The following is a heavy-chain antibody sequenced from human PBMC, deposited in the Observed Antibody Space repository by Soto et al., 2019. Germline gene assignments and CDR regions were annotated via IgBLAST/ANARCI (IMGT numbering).Heavy chain of an antibody. CDR3: AGSEVGYYDFWSGSIFDY. CDR1: GGSISSGDYY. CDR2: IYHSGST. D-gene: IGHD3-3*01. J-gene: IGHJ4*02. Sequence: SETLSLTCTVSGGSISSGDYYWSWIRQPPGKGLEWIGYIYHSGSTYYNPSLKSRVTISVDRSKNQFSLKLSSVTAADTAVYYCAGSEVGYYDFWSGSIFDYWGQGTLVTVSS. V-gene: IGHV4-30-2*01.